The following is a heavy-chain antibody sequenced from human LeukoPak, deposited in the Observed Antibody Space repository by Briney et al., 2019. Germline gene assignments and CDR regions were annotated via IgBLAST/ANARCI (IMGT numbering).Heavy chain of an antibody. CDR3: ARAPVLHDSSGYYYVNYFDY. CDR1: GFTFSSYS. Sequence: GGSLRLTCAASGFTFSSYSMNWVRQAPGKGLEWVSSISSSSSYIYYADSVKGRFTISRDNAKNSLYLQMNSLRAEDTAVYYCARAPVLHDSSGYYYVNYFDYWGQGTLVTLSS. D-gene: IGHD3-22*01. CDR2: ISSSSSYI. V-gene: IGHV3-21*01. J-gene: IGHJ4*02.